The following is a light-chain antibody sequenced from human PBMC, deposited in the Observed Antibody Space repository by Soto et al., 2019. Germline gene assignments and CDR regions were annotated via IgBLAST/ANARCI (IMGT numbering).Light chain of an antibody. CDR3: QQGHSTPYT. Sequence: DIQMTQAPSSLSASVGDRVTITCRASQSIRTYLNWYQQKPGKAPKLLIYGTSTLQSGVPSRFSGSGSGTDFTLTISSLQPEDFATYYCQQGHSTPYTFGQGTKLEIK. CDR2: GTS. V-gene: IGKV1-39*01. CDR1: QSIRTY. J-gene: IGKJ2*01.